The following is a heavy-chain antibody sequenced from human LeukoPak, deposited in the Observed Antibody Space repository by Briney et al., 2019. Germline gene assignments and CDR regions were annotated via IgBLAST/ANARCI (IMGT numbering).Heavy chain of an antibody. J-gene: IGHJ2*01. V-gene: IGHV4-34*01. D-gene: IGHD5-18*01. CDR1: GGSFSGYY. CDR2: INHSGSI. CDR3: ARRRGYSYGYTVRGWYFDL. Sequence: SETLSLTCAVYGGSFSGYYWSWIRQPPGKGLEWIGEINHSGSINYNPSLKSRVTISVDTSKNQFSLKLSSVTAADTAVYYCARRRGYSYGYTVRGWYFDLWGRGTLVTVSS.